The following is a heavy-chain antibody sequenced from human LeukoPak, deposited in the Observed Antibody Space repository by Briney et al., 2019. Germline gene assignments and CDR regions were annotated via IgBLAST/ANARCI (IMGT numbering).Heavy chain of an antibody. V-gene: IGHV4-59*11. J-gene: IGHJ4*02. CDR3: AREAIGSPAAYFDY. D-gene: IGHD2-2*02. CDR2: IYYSGST. CDR1: GGPISSHY. Sequence: SETLSLTCTVSGGPISSHYWSWIRQPPGKGLEWIGYIYYSGSTNYNPSLKSRVTISVDTSKNQFSLKLSSVTAADTAVYYCAREAIGSPAAYFDYWGQGTLVTVSS.